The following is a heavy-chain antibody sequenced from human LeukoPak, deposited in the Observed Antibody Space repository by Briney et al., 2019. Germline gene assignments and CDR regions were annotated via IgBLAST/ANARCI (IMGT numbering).Heavy chain of an antibody. Sequence: GESLLLSCSAPVLPFSSHEMTWLRQAPGKGLEWDSSINSSGSPISYEASERRQYTISRDNAKNSLYLQMNSLRAEDTAVYYCARDVAAGTFDYWGQGTVVSVSS. CDR3: ARDVAAGTFDY. J-gene: IGHJ4*02. CDR2: INSSGSPI. D-gene: IGHD6-13*01. CDR1: VLPFSSHE. V-gene: IGHV3-48*03.